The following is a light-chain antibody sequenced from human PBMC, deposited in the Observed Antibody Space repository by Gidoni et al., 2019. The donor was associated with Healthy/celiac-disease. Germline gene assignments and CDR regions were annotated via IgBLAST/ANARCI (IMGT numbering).Light chain of an antibody. CDR2: DNN. J-gene: IGLJ2*01. V-gene: IGLV1-51*01. CDR3: GTWDSSLSAPVV. Sequence: QSVLHQPHSVSAAPGQKVTISCSGSSSNIGNNYVSWYQQLPGTAPKLLIYDNNKRPSGIPDRFSGSKSGTSATLGITGLQTGDEADYYCGTWDSSLSAPVVFGGGTKLTVL. CDR1: SSNIGNNY.